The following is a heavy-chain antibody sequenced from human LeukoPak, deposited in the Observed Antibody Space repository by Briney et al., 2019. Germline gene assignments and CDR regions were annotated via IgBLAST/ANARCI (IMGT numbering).Heavy chain of an antibody. CDR2: ISRSGSTI. D-gene: IGHD6-19*01. CDR3: TRVHSSGWYPYYYYYMDV. Sequence: GGSLRLSCAASGFTFSDSYMSWIRQAPGKGLEWVSYISRSGSTIYYADSVKGRFTISRDNAKNTLYLQMNSLRAEDTAVYYCTRVHSSGWYPYYYYYMDVWGKGTTVTVSS. V-gene: IGHV3-11*04. J-gene: IGHJ6*03. CDR1: GFTFSDSY.